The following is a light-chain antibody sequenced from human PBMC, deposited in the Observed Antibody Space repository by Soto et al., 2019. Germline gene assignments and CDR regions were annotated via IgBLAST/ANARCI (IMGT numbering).Light chain of an antibody. CDR3: QQYGSSPPWT. CDR1: QSVSSNF. Sequence: EIVLTQSPGTLSLSPGERATLSCRASQSVSSNFLAWYQQKPGQAPRLLIYGASSRSTGIPDRFSGSGSGTDFTLTISRLEPEDFGVYYSQQYGSSPPWTFGQGNKVEIK. CDR2: GAS. V-gene: IGKV3-20*01. J-gene: IGKJ1*01.